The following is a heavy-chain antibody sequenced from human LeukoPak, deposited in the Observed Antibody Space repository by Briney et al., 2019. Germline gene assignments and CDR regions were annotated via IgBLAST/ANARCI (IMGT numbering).Heavy chain of an antibody. CDR2: INSDGSST. J-gene: IGHJ4*02. CDR3: TRGLSGHYGLFDY. V-gene: IGHV3-74*01. D-gene: IGHD3-3*01. CDR1: GFTFSSYW. Sequence: GGSLRLSCAASGFTFSSYWMHWVRQAPGKGLVWVSRINSDGSSTNYADSVRGRFTISRDNAKNTVYLQMNSLRAEDTAVYYCTRGLSGHYGLFDYWGQGTLVIVSS.